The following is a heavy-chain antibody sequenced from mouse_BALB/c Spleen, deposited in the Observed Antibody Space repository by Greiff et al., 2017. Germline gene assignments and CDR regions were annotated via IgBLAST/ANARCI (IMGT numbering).Heavy chain of an antibody. CDR2: IDPENGNT. V-gene: IGHV14-1*02. J-gene: IGHJ4*01. CDR1: GFNIKDYY. Sequence: VQLQQSGAELVRPGALVKLSCKASGFNIKDYYMRWVKQRPEQGLEWIGWIDPENGNTIYDPKFQGKASITADTSSNTAYLQLSSLTSEDTAVYYCAPIYYGYEGAMDYWGQGTSVTVSS. D-gene: IGHD2-2*01. CDR3: APIYYGYEGAMDY.